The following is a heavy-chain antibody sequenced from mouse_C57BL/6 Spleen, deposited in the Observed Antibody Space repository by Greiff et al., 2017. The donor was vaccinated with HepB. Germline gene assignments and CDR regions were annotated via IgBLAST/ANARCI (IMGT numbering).Heavy chain of an antibody. Sequence: QVQLKESGPELVKPGASVKISCKASGYAFSSSWMNWVKQRPGKGLEWIGRIYPGDGDTNYNGKFKGKATLTADKSSSTAYMQLSSLTSEDSAVYFCARSRLRPDYYAMDYWGQGTSVTVSS. CDR2: IYPGDGDT. J-gene: IGHJ4*01. V-gene: IGHV1-82*01. CDR3: ARSRLRPDYYAMDY. CDR1: GYAFSSSW. D-gene: IGHD2-2*01.